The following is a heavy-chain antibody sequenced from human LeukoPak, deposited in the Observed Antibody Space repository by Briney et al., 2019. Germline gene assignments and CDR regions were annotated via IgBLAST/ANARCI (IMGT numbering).Heavy chain of an antibody. D-gene: IGHD3-22*01. Sequence: GGSLRLSCAASGFTFSSYAMSWVRQAPGKGLEWVSAISGSGGSTYYADSVKGRFTISRDNSKNTLYLQMNSLRAEDTAVYYCAKDPTRKYYYDSSGNLDAFDIWGQGTMVTVSS. CDR3: AKDPTRKYYYDSSGNLDAFDI. CDR2: ISGSGGST. J-gene: IGHJ3*02. CDR1: GFTFSSYA. V-gene: IGHV3-23*01.